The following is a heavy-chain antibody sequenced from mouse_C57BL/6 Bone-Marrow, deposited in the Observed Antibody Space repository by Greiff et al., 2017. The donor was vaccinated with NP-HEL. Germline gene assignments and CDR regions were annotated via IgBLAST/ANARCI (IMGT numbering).Heavy chain of an antibody. V-gene: IGHV5-16*01. CDR3: ARDEGSSGYVGY. D-gene: IGHD3-2*02. CDR1: GFTFSDYY. J-gene: IGHJ2*01. CDR2: INYDGSST. Sequence: EVKLVESEGGLVQPGSSMKLSCTASGFTFSDYYMAWVRQVPEKGLEWVANINYDGSSTYYLDSLKSRFIISRDNAKNILYLQMSSLKSEDTATYYCARDEGSSGYVGYWGQGTTLTVSS.